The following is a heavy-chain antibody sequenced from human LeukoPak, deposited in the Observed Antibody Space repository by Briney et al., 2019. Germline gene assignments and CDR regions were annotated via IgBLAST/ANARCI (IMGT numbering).Heavy chain of an antibody. CDR1: GFTFSSYG. Sequence: GGSLRLSCAASGFTFSSYGMHWVCQAPGKGLEWVAVIWYDGSNKYYADSVKGRFTISRDNSKNTLYLQMNSLRAEDTAVYYCARDERYSGYDSPKVYYYGMDVWGQGTTVTVSS. D-gene: IGHD5-12*01. J-gene: IGHJ6*02. V-gene: IGHV3-33*01. CDR3: ARDERYSGYDSPKVYYYGMDV. CDR2: IWYDGSNK.